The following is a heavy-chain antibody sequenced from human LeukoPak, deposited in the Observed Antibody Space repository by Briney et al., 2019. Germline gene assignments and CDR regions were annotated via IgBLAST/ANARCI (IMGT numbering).Heavy chain of an antibody. D-gene: IGHD5-24*01. CDR2: ISGSGGST. J-gene: IGHJ4*02. V-gene: IGHV3-23*01. Sequence: PGGSLRLSCAASGFTFSSYAMSWVRQAPGKGLEWVSAISGSGGSTYYADSVKGRFTISRDNSKNTLYLQTSSLRAEDTAVYYCAEGGGWVQFDYWGQGTLVTVSS. CDR3: AEGGGWVQFDY. CDR1: GFTFSSYA.